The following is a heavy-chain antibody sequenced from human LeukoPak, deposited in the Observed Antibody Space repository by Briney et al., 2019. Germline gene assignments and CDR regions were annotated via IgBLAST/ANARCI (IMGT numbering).Heavy chain of an antibody. Sequence: SETLSLTCTVSGGSISSYYWSWIRQPPGKGLEWIGYIYHSGSTKYNPSLKSRVTISVDTSKNQFSLKTSSVTAADTAVYYCARDGYSGNDGLWGQGTLVTVSS. CDR2: IYHSGST. J-gene: IGHJ4*02. V-gene: IGHV4-59*01. CDR3: ARDGYSGNDGL. D-gene: IGHD5-12*01. CDR1: GGSISSYY.